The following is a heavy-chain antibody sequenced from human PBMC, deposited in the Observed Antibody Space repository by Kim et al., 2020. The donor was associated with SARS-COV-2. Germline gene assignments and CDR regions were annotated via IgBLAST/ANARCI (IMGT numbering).Heavy chain of an antibody. V-gene: IGHV3-7*03. CDR3: ARAVVILWWPFDY. CDR1: GFTFSNSW. CDR2: IKEDGDIR. D-gene: IGHD2-15*01. J-gene: IGHJ4*02. Sequence: GGSLRLSCAASGFTFSNSWMAWVRQAPGKGLEWVASIKEDGDIRLYVDSVSGRFAISRDNAKSSLFLQMTSLRADDTAVYYCARAVVILWWPFDYWGQGTLVTVSS.